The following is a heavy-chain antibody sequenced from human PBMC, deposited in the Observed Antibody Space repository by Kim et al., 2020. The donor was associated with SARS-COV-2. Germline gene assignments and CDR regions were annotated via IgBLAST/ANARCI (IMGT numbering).Heavy chain of an antibody. CDR1: GYTFTGYY. D-gene: IGHD5-18*01. J-gene: IGHJ4*02. Sequence: ASVKVSCKASGYTFTGYYMHWVRQAPGQGLEWMGWINPNSGGTNYAQKFQGRVTMTRDTSISTAYMELSRLRSDDTAVYYCARVCGYSYGRFDYWGQGTLVTVSS. V-gene: IGHV1-2*02. CDR2: INPNSGGT. CDR3: ARVCGYSYGRFDY.